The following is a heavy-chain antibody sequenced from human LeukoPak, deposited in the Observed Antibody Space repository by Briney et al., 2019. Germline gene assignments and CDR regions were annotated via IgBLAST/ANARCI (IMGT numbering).Heavy chain of an antibody. CDR2: INHSGST. CDR3: ARVGYYYDSGSSDY. J-gene: IGHJ4*02. V-gene: IGHV4-34*01. Sequence: PETLSLTCAVYGGSFSGYYWSWIRQPPGKGLEWIGEINHSGSTNYNPSLKSRVTISVDTSKNQFSLKLSSLTAADTAVYYCARVGYYYDSGSSDYWGQGTLVTVSS. D-gene: IGHD3-10*01. CDR1: GGSFSGYY.